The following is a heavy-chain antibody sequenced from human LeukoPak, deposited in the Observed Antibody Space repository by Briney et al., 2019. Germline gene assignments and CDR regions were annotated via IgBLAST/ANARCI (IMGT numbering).Heavy chain of an antibody. V-gene: IGHV3-74*01. CDR3: ARAYYYDSSGYYTQ. Sequence: GGSLRLSCAASGFTFSSYWMHWVRQAPGKGLVWVSRINSDGSSTSYADSVKGRFTISRDNARNTLYLQMNSLRAEDTAVYYCARAYYYDSSGYYTQWGQGTLVTVSS. D-gene: IGHD3-22*01. J-gene: IGHJ4*02. CDR1: GFTFSSYW. CDR2: INSDGSST.